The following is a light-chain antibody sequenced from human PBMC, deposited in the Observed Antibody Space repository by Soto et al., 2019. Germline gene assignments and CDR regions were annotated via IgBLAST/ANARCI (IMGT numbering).Light chain of an antibody. CDR1: SSDVSGYNY. V-gene: IGLV2-14*01. J-gene: IGLJ1*01. Sequence: QLVLTQPASVSGSPGQSITISCTGTSSDVSGYNYVSWYQQHPGKAPKLMIYEVSNRPSGVSNRFSGSKSGNTASLTISGLQAEDEADYYCSSYTSSNTYVFGTGTKVTVL. CDR2: EVS. CDR3: SSYTSSNTYV.